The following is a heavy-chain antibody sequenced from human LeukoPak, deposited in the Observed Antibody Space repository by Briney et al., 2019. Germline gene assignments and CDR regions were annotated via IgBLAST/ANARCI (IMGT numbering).Heavy chain of an antibody. J-gene: IGHJ4*02. CDR1: GYTFNSFQ. Sequence: ASVKVSCKASGYTFNSFQMHWVRQAPGQGLEWMGWINPNSGGTNYAQKFQGRVTMTRDTSINTAYMELSRLRSDDTAVYYCAKHRGQWSNFDFWGQGALVTVSS. CDR2: INPNSGGT. D-gene: IGHD6-19*01. CDR3: AKHRGQWSNFDF. V-gene: IGHV1-2*02.